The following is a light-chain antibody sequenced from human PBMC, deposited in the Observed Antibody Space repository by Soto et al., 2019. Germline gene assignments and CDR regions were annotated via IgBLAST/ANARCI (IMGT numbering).Light chain of an antibody. CDR2: DVN. CDR3: CSYEGSFVHV. CDR1: SADFAGY. Sequence: QSALTQPRSVSGSPGQSVTISCLGTSADFAGYVSWYQQHPGKPPKLLIYDVNKRPSGVPDRFSGSKSGNTASLAISGLQAEDEADYYCCSYEGSFVHVFESGTKVTVL. V-gene: IGLV2-11*01. J-gene: IGLJ1*01.